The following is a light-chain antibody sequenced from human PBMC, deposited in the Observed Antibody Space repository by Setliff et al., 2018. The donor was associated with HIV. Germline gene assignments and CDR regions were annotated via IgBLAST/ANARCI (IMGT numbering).Light chain of an antibody. CDR2: EVS. V-gene: IGLV2-8*01. CDR3: ASYFAGTNIGDLRV. J-gene: IGLJ3*02. CDR1: SSDDGGYDY. Sequence: QSALAQPPSASGSPGQSVTISCTVPSSDDGGYDYVSWCQQHQGKAPKLMIYEVSKRPSGVPDRFSGSKSGNSASRTVSGLQAEDEDDYYGASYFAGTNIGDLRVFGGGTKATVL.